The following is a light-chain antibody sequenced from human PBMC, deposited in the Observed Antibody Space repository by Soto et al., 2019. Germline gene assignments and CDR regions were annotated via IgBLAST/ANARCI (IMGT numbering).Light chain of an antibody. J-gene: IGKJ5*01. CDR1: QSVSNY. CDR2: DAS. Sequence: EIVITPSASTLSVSPGERATLSCRVSQSVSNYLAWYQQKPGQPPRLLIYDASNRAPGIPARFSGSGSGTDFTLTISSLEPEDFAVYYCQQRSNWTPITFGQGTRLEI. CDR3: QQRSNWTPIT. V-gene: IGKV3-11*01.